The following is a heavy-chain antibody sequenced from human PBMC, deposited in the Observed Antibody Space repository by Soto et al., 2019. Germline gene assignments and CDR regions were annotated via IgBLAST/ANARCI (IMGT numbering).Heavy chain of an antibody. CDR2: ISAYNGNT. Sequence: GESLKISCKASGYTFTSYGISWVRQAPGQGLEWMGWISAYNGNTNYAQKLQGRVTMTTDTSTSTAYMELRSLRSDDTAVYYCARELERAVPDYWGQGTLVTVSS. D-gene: IGHD1-1*01. CDR1: GYTFTSYG. J-gene: IGHJ4*02. V-gene: IGHV1-18*01. CDR3: ARELERAVPDY.